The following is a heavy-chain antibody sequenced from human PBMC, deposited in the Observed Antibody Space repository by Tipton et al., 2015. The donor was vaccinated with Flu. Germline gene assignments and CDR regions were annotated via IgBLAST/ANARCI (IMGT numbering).Heavy chain of an antibody. CDR1: GYTFTGYY. V-gene: IGHV1-2*04. J-gene: IGHJ4*02. D-gene: IGHD3-22*01. Sequence: QLVQSGAEVKKPGASVKVSCKASGYTFTGYYMHWVRQAPGQGLEWMGWINPNSGGTNYAQKFQGWVTMTRDTSISTAYMELRSLRSDDTAVYYCARDSYYYDSSGYQGFDYWGQGTLVTVSS. CDR2: INPNSGGT. CDR3: ARDSYYYDSSGYQGFDY.